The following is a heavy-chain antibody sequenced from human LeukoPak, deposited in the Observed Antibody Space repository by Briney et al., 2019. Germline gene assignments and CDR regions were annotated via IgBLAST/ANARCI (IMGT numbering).Heavy chain of an antibody. V-gene: IGHV3-53*01. CDR2: IYSGGST. J-gene: IGHJ4*02. D-gene: IGHD2-2*01. CDR3: AKDYCSSTSCPQKD. CDR1: GFTVSSNY. Sequence: GGSLRLSCAASGFTVSSNYMSWVRQAPGKGLEGVSVIYSGGSTYYADSVKGRFTISRDNSKNTLYLQMNSLRAEDTAIYYCAKDYCSSTSCPQKDWGQGTLVTVSS.